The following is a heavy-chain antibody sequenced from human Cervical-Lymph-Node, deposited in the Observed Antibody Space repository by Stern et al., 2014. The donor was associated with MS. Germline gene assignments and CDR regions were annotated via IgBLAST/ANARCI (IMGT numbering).Heavy chain of an antibody. J-gene: IGHJ4*02. CDR2: IYYSGIT. V-gene: IGHV4-59*01. D-gene: IGHD3-16*01. Sequence: VQLVESGPGLVKPSETLSLTCTVSGASISSSYWSWIRQPPVQGPEWIAYIYYSGITNYNPSLRSRVTISVDMAKNQFSLKVTSVTAADTAVYYCAKWGTGGYGHFDYWGQGILVTVSS. CDR3: AKWGTGGYGHFDY. CDR1: GASISSSY.